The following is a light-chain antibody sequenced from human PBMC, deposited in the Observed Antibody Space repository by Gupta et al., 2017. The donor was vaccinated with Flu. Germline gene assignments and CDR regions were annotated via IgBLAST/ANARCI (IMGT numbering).Light chain of an antibody. CDR1: QSVLYSSNNKNY. Sequence: DIVMTQSPDSLAVSLGERATINCKSSQSVLYSSNNKNYLAWYQQKPGQPPKLLIYWASTRESGVPDRFSGSGSGTDFTLTISSLQAEDVAVYYCQQEVGTPYSFGQGTKLEIK. V-gene: IGKV4-1*01. CDR3: QQEVGTPYS. J-gene: IGKJ2*03. CDR2: WAS.